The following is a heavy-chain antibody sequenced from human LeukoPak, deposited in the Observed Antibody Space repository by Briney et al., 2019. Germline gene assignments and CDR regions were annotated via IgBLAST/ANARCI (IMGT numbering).Heavy chain of an antibody. J-gene: IGHJ4*02. CDR1: GGSISSYY. CDR3: ARWVPPYYFDY. V-gene: IGHV4-59*08. CDR2: IYYSGST. Sequence: SETLSLTCTVSGGSISSYYWSWIRQPPGKGLEWIGYIYYSGSTNYNPSLKSRVTISVDTSKNQFSLKLSSVTAADTAVYYCARWVPPYYFDYWGQGTLVTVSS. D-gene: IGHD4/OR15-4a*01.